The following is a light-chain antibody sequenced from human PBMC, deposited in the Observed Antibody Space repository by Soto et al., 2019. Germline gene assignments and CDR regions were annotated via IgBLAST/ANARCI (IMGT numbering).Light chain of an antibody. CDR1: QGISSY. Sequence: AIRMTQSPSSFSASTGDRVTITCRASQGISSYLAGYQQKPGKAPKLLIYAASTLQSGVPSRFSGSGSGTDFTLTISCLQSEEFATYYCQQYYSYPFTFGGGTKVEIK. CDR2: AAS. J-gene: IGKJ4*01. CDR3: QQYYSYPFT. V-gene: IGKV1-8*01.